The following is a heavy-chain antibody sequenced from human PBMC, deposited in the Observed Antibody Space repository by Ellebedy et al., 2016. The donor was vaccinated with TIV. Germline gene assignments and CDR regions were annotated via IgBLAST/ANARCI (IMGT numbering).Heavy chain of an antibody. D-gene: IGHD3-3*01. V-gene: IGHV4-34*01. CDR3: AREFPGDFWSGYSYYFDY. CDR2: INHSGST. J-gene: IGHJ4*02. Sequence: MPSETLSLTCAVYGGSFSGYYWSWIRQPPGKGLEWIGEINHSGSTDYNPSPKSRVTISVDTSKNQFSLKLSSVTAADTAVYYCAREFPGDFWSGYSYYFDYWGQGTLVTVSS. CDR1: GGSFSGYY.